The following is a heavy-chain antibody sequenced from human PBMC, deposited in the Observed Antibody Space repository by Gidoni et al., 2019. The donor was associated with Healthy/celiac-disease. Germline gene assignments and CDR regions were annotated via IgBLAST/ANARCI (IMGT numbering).Heavy chain of an antibody. CDR3: ARDMYYDFWSGYYTRGEDYYGMDV. CDR1: GFTFSSYG. V-gene: IGHV3-33*01. Sequence: QVQLVESGGGVVQPGRSLRLSCAASGFTFSSYGMHWVRPAPGKGLEWVAVIWYDGSTKYYADSVKGRFTISRDNSKNTLYLQMNSLRAEDTAVYYCARDMYYDFWSGYYTRGEDYYGMDVWGQGTTVTVSS. CDR2: IWYDGSTK. D-gene: IGHD3-3*01. J-gene: IGHJ6*02.